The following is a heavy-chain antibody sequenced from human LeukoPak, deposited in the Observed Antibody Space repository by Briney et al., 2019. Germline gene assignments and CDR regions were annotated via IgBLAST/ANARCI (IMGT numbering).Heavy chain of an antibody. Sequence: PGGSLRLSCAASGXTFSSYAMNWVRQAPGKGLEWVSFMSSSGSYIYYADSVKGRFTVSRDNAKNSLSLQMNSLRAEDTAVYYCARDLTTSMAYYFDCWGQGTLVTVSS. J-gene: IGHJ4*02. CDR1: GXTFSSYA. D-gene: IGHD5-18*01. V-gene: IGHV3-21*01. CDR2: MSSSGSYI. CDR3: ARDLTTSMAYYFDC.